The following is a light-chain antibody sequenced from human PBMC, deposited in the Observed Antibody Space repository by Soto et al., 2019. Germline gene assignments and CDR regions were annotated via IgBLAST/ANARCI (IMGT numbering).Light chain of an antibody. Sequence: QSVLTQPPSVSGAPGQRVTISCTGSSSNIGAGYDVHWYQQLPGTAPKLLIYGNTNRPSGVPDRFSGSKSGTSASLAITGLQAEDEADYYCQSYDSSLSARNYVFGTGTKVTVL. CDR3: QSYDSSLSARNYV. CDR2: GNT. CDR1: SSNIGAGYD. V-gene: IGLV1-40*01. J-gene: IGLJ1*01.